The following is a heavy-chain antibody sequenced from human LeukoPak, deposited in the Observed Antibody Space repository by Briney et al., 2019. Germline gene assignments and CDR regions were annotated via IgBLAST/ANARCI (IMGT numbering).Heavy chain of an antibody. Sequence: GGSLRLSCAASGFTVSSNYMSWVRQAPGKGLEWVSVIYSGGSTYYADSVKGRFTISRDNSKNTLYLQMNSLRAEDSAVYCCAGRLPLWFDPWGQGTLVTVSS. CDR3: AGRLPLWFDP. CDR2: IYSGGST. D-gene: IGHD3-16*01. V-gene: IGHV3-53*01. CDR1: GFTVSSNY. J-gene: IGHJ5*02.